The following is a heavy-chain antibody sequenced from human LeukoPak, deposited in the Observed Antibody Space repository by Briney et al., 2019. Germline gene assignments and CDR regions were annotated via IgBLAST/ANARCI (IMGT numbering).Heavy chain of an antibody. CDR1: GGSISSYY. V-gene: IGHV4-4*07. D-gene: IGHD6-25*01. CDR3: ASGLGAARSYIEY. Sequence: SETLSLTCTVSGGSISSYYWSWIRQPAGKGLEWIGRIYTSGSTNYNPSLKSRVTISVDTSKNQFSLKLNSVTAADTAVYYCASGLGAARSYIEYWGQGTLVTVSS. J-gene: IGHJ4*02. CDR2: IYTSGST.